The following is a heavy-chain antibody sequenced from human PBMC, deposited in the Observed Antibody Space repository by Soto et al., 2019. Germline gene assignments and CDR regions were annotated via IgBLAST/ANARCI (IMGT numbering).Heavy chain of an antibody. CDR1: YASINNYH. Sequence: QVQLQESGPGLLKPSETLSLTCTVSYASINNYHWTWIRQPPGKGLEWIAYIYYAGITNFNPSLKSQFTIAMATSKNQFSLKLRSVTAADTAVYYCAALRGLGEVSPYFDYWGQGLMVTVSS. V-gene: IGHV4-59*12. J-gene: IGHJ4*02. CDR3: AALRGLGEVSPYFDY. CDR2: IYYAGIT. D-gene: IGHD3-10*01.